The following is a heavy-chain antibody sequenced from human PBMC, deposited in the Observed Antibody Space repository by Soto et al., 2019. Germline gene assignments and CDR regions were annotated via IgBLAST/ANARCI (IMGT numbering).Heavy chain of an antibody. V-gene: IGHV4-39*01. CDR2: IYYSGST. CDR1: GGSISSSSYY. Sequence: SETLSLTCTVSGGSISSSSYYWGWIRQPPGKGLEWIGSIYYSGSTLYNPSLKSRVTISVDTSKKQFSLRASSVTAADTAVYYCARLGGDFWSGYYADHWGQGTLVTVSS. D-gene: IGHD3-3*01. J-gene: IGHJ5*02. CDR3: ARLGGDFWSGYYADH.